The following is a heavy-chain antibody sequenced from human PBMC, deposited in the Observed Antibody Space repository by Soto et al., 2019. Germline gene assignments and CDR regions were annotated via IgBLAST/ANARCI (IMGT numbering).Heavy chain of an antibody. CDR3: ARDGLLFSGPYRPSRFDY. J-gene: IGHJ4*02. Sequence: LRLSCAASGFKFSDYWMSWVRQAPGKGLEWVGNIKHDTSEAHYADSVKGRFTITGDNIKNFLFLQMRDLRADDTASYYCARDGLLFSGPYRPSRFDYWGLGALVTVSS. D-gene: IGHD3-16*02. CDR2: IKHDTSEA. CDR1: GFKFSDYW. V-gene: IGHV3-7*03.